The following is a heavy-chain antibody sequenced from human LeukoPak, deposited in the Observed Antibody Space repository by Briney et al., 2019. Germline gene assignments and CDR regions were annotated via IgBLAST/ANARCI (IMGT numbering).Heavy chain of an antibody. J-gene: IGHJ4*02. CDR1: GITHSNYA. V-gene: IGHV3-23*01. Sequence: PGGSLRLSCVVSGITHSNYAMSWVRQAPGKGLEWVSGISGSAGGTNYADSVKGRFTISRDNSMNTMYLQMNSLRAEDTAVYFCAKRGIVIRGLLIIGFHKEAYYFDSWGQGILVTVSS. D-gene: IGHD3-10*01. CDR2: ISGSAGGT. CDR3: AKRGIVIRGLLIIGFHKEAYYFDS.